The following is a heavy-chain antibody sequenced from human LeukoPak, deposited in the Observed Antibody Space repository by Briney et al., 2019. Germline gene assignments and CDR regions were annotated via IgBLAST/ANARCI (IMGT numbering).Heavy chain of an antibody. V-gene: IGHV1-2*02. Sequence: ASVKVSCKASGYTFTGYYMHWVRQAPGQGLEWMGWINPNSGSTNYAQKFQGRVTMTRDTSISTAYMELSRLRSDDTGVYYCARVRVVVAATFDFDYWGQGTLVTVSS. CDR1: GYTFTGYY. CDR2: INPNSGST. D-gene: IGHD2-15*01. CDR3: ARVRVVVAATFDFDY. J-gene: IGHJ4*02.